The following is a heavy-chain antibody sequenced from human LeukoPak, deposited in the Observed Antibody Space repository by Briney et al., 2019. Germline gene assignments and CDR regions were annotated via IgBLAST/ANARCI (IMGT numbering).Heavy chain of an antibody. CDR3: AREGALYYYDSNGYYPP. Sequence: SETLSLTCAVSGGSFSGYYWSWIRQPPGKGLEWIGEINHSGSTNYNPSLKSRVTISVDTSKNQFSLKLSSVTAADTAVYYCAREGALYYYDSNGYYPPWGQGTLVTVSS. J-gene: IGHJ5*02. CDR1: GGSFSGYY. V-gene: IGHV4-34*01. D-gene: IGHD3-22*01. CDR2: INHSGST.